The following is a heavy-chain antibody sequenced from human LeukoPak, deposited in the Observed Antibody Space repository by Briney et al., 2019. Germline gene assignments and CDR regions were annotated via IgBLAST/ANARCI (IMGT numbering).Heavy chain of an antibody. D-gene: IGHD3-10*01. CDR1: GFTFNTYW. CDR3: ARSRGPGDY. Sequence: GGSLRLSCAASGFTFNTYWMSWVRQAPGKGLEWVANIKQDGSEKYYVDSVKGRFTISRDNAKNSLYLQMNSVRAEDTAVYYCARSRGPGDYWGQGTLVTVSS. CDR2: IKQDGSEK. J-gene: IGHJ4*02. V-gene: IGHV3-7*01.